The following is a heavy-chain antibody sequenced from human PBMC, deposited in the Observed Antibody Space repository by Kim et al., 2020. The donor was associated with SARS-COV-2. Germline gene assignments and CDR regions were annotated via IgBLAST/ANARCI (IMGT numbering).Heavy chain of an antibody. CDR3: ARGSGWYSDAFDI. Sequence: YNPSLTSRVTISVDPSKNQFSLKLSSVTAADTAVYYCARGSGWYSDAFDIWGQGTMVTVSS. J-gene: IGHJ3*02. V-gene: IGHV4-31*02. D-gene: IGHD6-19*01.